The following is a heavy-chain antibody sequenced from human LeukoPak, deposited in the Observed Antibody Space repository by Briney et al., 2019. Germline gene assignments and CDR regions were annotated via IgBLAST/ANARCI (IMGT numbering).Heavy chain of an antibody. CDR1: GFTFSSYA. CDR3: VKDTEGATWARALDI. J-gene: IGHJ3*02. Sequence: PGGSLRLSCSASGFTFSSYAMHWVRQAPGKGLEYVSAISTKGGSIYYADSVKGRFTISRDNSKNTLYLQMRSLRAEDTAVYYCVKDTEGATWARALDIWGQGTMVTVSS. D-gene: IGHD1-26*01. V-gene: IGHV3-64D*06. CDR2: ISTKGGSI.